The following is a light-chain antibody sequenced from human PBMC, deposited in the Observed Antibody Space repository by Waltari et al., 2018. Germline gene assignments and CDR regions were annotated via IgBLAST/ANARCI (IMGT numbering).Light chain of an antibody. CDR3: QQYYDIPWT. CDR2: WAS. Sequence: DIVMTQSPDSLAVSLGERVTINCKSSQSVLYSSNSQNYLAWYQQKPGQPPKLLIYWASARESGVPDRFSGSESGTDLTLTISSLQAEDVAVYYCQQYYDIPWTFGQGTKVEIK. CDR1: QSVLYSSNSQNY. J-gene: IGKJ1*01. V-gene: IGKV4-1*01.